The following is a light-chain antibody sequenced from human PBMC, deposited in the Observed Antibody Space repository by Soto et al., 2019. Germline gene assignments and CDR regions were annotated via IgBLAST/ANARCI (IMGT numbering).Light chain of an antibody. J-gene: IGKJ3*01. CDR1: QSVSSNN. CDR2: GAS. CDR3: QQYGRSPFT. Sequence: IVLTQSPGTRSLSPWERATLSCRASQSVSSNNLAWYQQRPGQAPRVVIYGASTRATGIPERFSGSGSGTDSTLTISRLEPEDFAVYYCQQYGRSPFTFGPGTKVDIK. V-gene: IGKV3-20*01.